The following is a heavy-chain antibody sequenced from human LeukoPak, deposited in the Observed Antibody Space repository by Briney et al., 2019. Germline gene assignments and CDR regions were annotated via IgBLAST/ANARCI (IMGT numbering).Heavy chain of an antibody. CDR3: ARDPGAYYYDSSGYSRFDP. V-gene: IGHV3-21*01. CDR2: IGSKSDYK. J-gene: IGHJ5*02. Sequence: GGSLRLSCAVSGFTFSDYSMNWVRQAPGKGLEWVSSIGSKSDYKYYADSVKGRFTISRDNAKNSLYLQMNSLRAEDTAVYYCARDPGAYYYDSSGYSRFDPWGQGTLVTVSS. D-gene: IGHD3-22*01. CDR1: GFTFSDYS.